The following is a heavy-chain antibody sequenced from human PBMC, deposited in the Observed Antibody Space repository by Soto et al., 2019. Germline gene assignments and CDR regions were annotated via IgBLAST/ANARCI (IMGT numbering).Heavy chain of an antibody. V-gene: IGHV4-31*03. Sequence: QVQLQESGPGLVKPSQTLSLTCTVSGGSISSGGYYWSWIRQHPGKGLEWIGYIYYSGSTYYNPSLKSRFTISVDTSKNQFSLKLSSVTAADTAVYYCARDYCSSTSCYLSPWGQGTLVTVSS. CDR3: ARDYCSSTSCYLSP. J-gene: IGHJ5*02. D-gene: IGHD2-2*01. CDR1: GGSISSGGYY. CDR2: IYYSGST.